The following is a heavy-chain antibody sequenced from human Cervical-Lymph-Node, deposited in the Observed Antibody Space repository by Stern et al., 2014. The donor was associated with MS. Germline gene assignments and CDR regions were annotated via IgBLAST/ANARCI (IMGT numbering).Heavy chain of an antibody. D-gene: IGHD3-10*01. J-gene: IGHJ4*02. Sequence: VQLVESGGGLVQPGGSLRLSCAASGFSFSSSWMHWVRQIPGQGLVWVSRINSDGSSTTYADSVKGRFTISRDNAKNTLYLQMNSLRAEDTAVFYCVRDPTVSHYVLGNFPIFWGQGTLVTVSS. CDR3: VRDPTVSHYVLGNFPIF. CDR1: GFSFSSSW. V-gene: IGHV3-74*01. CDR2: INSDGSST.